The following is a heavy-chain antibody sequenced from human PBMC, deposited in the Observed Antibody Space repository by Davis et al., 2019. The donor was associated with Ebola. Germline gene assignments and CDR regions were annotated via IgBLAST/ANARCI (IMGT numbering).Heavy chain of an antibody. D-gene: IGHD1-26*01. CDR1: GDSVSGSSGA. CDR3: VRGWGRIGMGV. J-gene: IGHJ6*02. CDR2: TYYNSKWYN. V-gene: IGHV6-1*01. Sequence: PSETLSLTCAISGDSVSGSSGAWNWIRQSPSRGLEWLGRTYYNSKWYNDYAASVKSRITVNPDTSKNQFSLLLNSVTPEDTAVYYCVRGWGRIGMGVWGQGTTVTVSS.